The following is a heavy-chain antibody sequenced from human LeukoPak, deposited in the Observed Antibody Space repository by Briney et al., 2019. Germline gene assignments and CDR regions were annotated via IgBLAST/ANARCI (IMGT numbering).Heavy chain of an antibody. CDR3: ARETTSYGSGSATFDY. Sequence: GGSLRLSCAASGFTFSSYSMNWVRQAPGKGLEWVSSTSSSSSYIYYADSVKGRFTISRDNAKNSLYLQMNSLRAEDTAVYYCARETTSYGSGSATFDYWGQGTLVTVSS. V-gene: IGHV3-21*01. CDR2: TSSSSSYI. J-gene: IGHJ4*02. CDR1: GFTFSSYS. D-gene: IGHD3-10*01.